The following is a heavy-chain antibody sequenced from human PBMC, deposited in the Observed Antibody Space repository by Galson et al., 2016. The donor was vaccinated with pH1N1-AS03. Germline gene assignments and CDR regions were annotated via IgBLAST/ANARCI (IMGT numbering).Heavy chain of an antibody. V-gene: IGHV3-23*01. CDR2: ITSGADLST. Sequence: SLRLSCAASGFSFSSYAMSWVRQAPGKGLQWVSSITSGADLSTYYADSVKGRFTVSRDHSKNTLYLQMNGLRAEDTAIYYCANPRASGTTMVTRLDYWGQGILVTVSS. D-gene: IGHD5-18*01. CDR1: GFSFSSYA. J-gene: IGHJ4*02. CDR3: ANPRASGTTMVTRLDY.